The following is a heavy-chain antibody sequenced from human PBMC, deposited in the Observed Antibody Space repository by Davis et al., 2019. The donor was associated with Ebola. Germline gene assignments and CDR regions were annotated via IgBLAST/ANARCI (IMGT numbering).Heavy chain of an antibody. CDR2: INADGSGT. Sequence: PGGSLRLSCAASGFTFSTYWMHWVRQAPGKGLVWVSRINADGSGTSYADSVQGRFTISRDNAKNTLYLQMNSLRVEDAGLYFCARVATDWFDPWGQGTLVTVSS. CDR1: GFTFSTYW. V-gene: IGHV3-74*01. J-gene: IGHJ5*02. CDR3: ARVATDWFDP.